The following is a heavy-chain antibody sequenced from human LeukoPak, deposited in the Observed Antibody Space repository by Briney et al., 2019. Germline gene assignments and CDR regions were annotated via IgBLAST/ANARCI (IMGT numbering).Heavy chain of an antibody. D-gene: IGHD2-2*01. J-gene: IGHJ6*02. CDR1: GGTFGSYA. Sequence: GASVKVSCKASGGTFGSYAISWVRQAPGQGLEWMGGIIPIFGTANYAQKFQGRVTITADESTSTAYMELSSLRSEDTAVYYCARVDGYCSSTSCFFHDYYYGMDVWGQGTTVTVSS. V-gene: IGHV1-69*13. CDR3: ARVDGYCSSTSCFFHDYYYGMDV. CDR2: IIPIFGTA.